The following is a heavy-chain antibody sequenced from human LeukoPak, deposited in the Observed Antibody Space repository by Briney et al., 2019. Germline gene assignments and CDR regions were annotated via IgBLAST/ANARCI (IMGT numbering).Heavy chain of an antibody. Sequence: GGSLRLSCAASGFTFSSYAMSWVRQAPGKGLEWVSAISGSGGSTYYADSVKGRFTISRDNSKNTLYLQMNSLRAEDTAVYYCAKLAQMEWLLSPYFDYWGQETLVTVSS. D-gene: IGHD3-3*01. V-gene: IGHV3-23*01. CDR3: AKLAQMEWLLSPYFDY. CDR1: GFTFSSYA. J-gene: IGHJ4*02. CDR2: ISGSGGST.